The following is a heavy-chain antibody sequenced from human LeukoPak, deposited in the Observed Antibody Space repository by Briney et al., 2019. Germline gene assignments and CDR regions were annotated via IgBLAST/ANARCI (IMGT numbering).Heavy chain of an antibody. CDR3: AHRHEIFGHMDV. J-gene: IGHJ6*03. CDR1: GFSFSISGVG. V-gene: IGHV2-5*02. Sequence: SGPTLVKPTQTVTLTCTFSGFSFSISGVGVGWIRQPPGKALEWLALVYWDDDKRYNPFLESRLTITKDTSKKQVVLTMNNMDPVDTATYYCAHRHEIFGHMDVWGRGTTVTVSS. CDR2: VYWDDDK. D-gene: IGHD3-3*01.